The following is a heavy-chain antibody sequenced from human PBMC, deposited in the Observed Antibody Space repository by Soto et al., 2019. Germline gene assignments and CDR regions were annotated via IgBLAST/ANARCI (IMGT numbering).Heavy chain of an antibody. J-gene: IGHJ4*02. CDR1: GFTFDDYA. V-gene: IGHV3-9*01. CDR2: ISWNSGSI. CDR3: AKGRQVDPRDYAADFDY. D-gene: IGHD4-17*01. Sequence: EVQLVESGGGLVQPGRSLRLSCAASGFTFDDYAMHWVRQAPGKGLEWVSGISWNSGSIGYADSVKGRFTISRDNAKNSLYLQINSLRAEDTALYYCAKGRQVDPRDYAADFDYWGQGTLVTVSS.